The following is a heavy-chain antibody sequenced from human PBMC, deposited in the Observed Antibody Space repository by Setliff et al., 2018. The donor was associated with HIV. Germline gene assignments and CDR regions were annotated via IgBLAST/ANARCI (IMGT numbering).Heavy chain of an antibody. CDR3: ARGRTQWPNYNYFDP. Sequence: SETLSLTCAVSGGSISSSNWWSWVRQPPGKGLEWIGEIYFSGHTNYNPSLKSRVTLSLDNSKNQFSLKLTSVTAADTAVYYCARGRTQWPNYNYFDPWGLGTLVTVSS. D-gene: IGHD6-19*01. CDR2: IYFSGHT. J-gene: IGHJ5*02. CDR1: GGSISSSNW. V-gene: IGHV4-4*02.